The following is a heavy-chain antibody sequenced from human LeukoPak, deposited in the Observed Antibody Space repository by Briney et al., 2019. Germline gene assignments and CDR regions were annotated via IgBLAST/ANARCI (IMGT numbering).Heavy chain of an antibody. J-gene: IGHJ4*02. CDR3: ARSPYDSSGYYGFRSG. CDR2: IIPIFGTA. V-gene: IGHV1-69*05. D-gene: IGHD3-22*01. Sequence: SVKVSCKASGGSFSSYAISWVRQAPGQGLEWMGGIIPIFGTANYVQKFQGRVTITTDESTSTAYMELSSLRSEDTAVYYCARSPYDSSGYYGFRSGWGQGTLVTVSS. CDR1: GGSFSSYA.